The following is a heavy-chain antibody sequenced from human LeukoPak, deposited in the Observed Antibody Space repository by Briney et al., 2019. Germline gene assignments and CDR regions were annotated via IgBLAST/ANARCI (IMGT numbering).Heavy chain of an antibody. CDR3: ARSGRGTYYYFDL. D-gene: IGHD5-12*01. Sequence: GASVNVSCKSSGGTFSSYAISWVRQAPGQGLEWMGGIIPIFGTANYAQKFQGRVTITADKSTSTAYMELSSLGSEDTAVYYCARSGRGTYYYFDLWGQGTLVTVSS. CDR1: GGTFSSYA. J-gene: IGHJ4*02. CDR2: IIPIFGTA. V-gene: IGHV1-69*06.